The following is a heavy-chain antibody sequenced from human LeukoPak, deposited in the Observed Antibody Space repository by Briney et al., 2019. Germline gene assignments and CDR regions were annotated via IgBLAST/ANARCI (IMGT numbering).Heavy chain of an antibody. Sequence: ASVKVSCKASGYTFTSYDINWVRQATGQGLEWMGWMNPNSGNTGYAQKFQGRVTMTRNTSISTAYMELSSLRSEDTAVYYCARGLEQWLVSYYYYGMDVWGQGTTVTVSS. CDR3: ARGLEQWLVSYYYYGMDV. CDR2: MNPNSGNT. V-gene: IGHV1-8*01. CDR1: GYTFTSYD. D-gene: IGHD6-19*01. J-gene: IGHJ6*02.